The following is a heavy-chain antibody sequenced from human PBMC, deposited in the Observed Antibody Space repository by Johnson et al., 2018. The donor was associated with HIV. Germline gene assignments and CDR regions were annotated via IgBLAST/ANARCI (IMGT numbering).Heavy chain of an antibody. CDR2: MWYDGSNK. D-gene: IGHD6-13*01. J-gene: IGHJ3*02. CDR1: GFTFSSYG. Sequence: QVQLVESGGGVVQPGRSLRLSCAASGFTFSSYGMHWVRQAPGKGLEWVAVMWYDGSNKYYADSVKGRFIISRDNSKNTLLLQMNSLRAEDTAVYYCAKCIWGSSLIDAFDIWGQGTRVIVSS. CDR3: AKCIWGSSLIDAFDI. V-gene: IGHV3-33*06.